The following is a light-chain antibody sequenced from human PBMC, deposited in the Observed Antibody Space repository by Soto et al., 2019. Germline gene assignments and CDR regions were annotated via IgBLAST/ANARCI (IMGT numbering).Light chain of an antibody. V-gene: IGKV3-15*01. J-gene: IGKJ2*01. CDR2: GAS. CDR1: QSVSSN. Sequence: EIVMAQSPATLSVSPGERATLSCRASQSVSSNLAWYQQKPGQAPRLLIYGASTRATGISARFSGSGSGTEFTLTISSLQSEDFALYYCQQYGSSPYTFGQGTKLEIK. CDR3: QQYGSSPYT.